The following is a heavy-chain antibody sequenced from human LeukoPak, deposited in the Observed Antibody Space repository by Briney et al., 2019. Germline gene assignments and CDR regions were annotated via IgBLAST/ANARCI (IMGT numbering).Heavy chain of an antibody. J-gene: IGHJ4*02. CDR2: IIPIFGTA. Sequence: ASVKVSCKASGGTLSSYAISWVRQAPGQGLEWMGGIIPIFGTANYAQKFQGRVTITADESTSTAYMELSSLRSEDTAVYYCARDPGYCSSTSCYGGFDYWGQGTLVTVSS. CDR1: GGTLSSYA. V-gene: IGHV1-69*13. D-gene: IGHD2-2*01. CDR3: ARDPGYCSSTSCYGGFDY.